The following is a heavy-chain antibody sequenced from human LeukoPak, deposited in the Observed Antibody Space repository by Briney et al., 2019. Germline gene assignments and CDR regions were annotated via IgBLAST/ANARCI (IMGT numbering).Heavy chain of an antibody. D-gene: IGHD6-13*01. CDR3: ARSEGIAAAAPFDY. Sequence: GSLRLSCAASGFTFSSYAMSWVRQPPGKGLEWIGEINHSGSTNYSPSLKSRVTISVDTSKNQFSLKLSSVTAADTAVYYCARSEGIAAAAPFDYWGQGTLVTVSS. CDR2: INHSGST. J-gene: IGHJ4*02. CDR1: GFTFSSYA. V-gene: IGHV4-34*01.